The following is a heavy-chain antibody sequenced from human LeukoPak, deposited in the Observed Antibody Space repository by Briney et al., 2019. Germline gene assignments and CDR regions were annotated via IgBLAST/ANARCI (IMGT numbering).Heavy chain of an antibody. V-gene: IGHV1-2*06. CDR3: ARLVGATRDEDY. J-gene: IGHJ4*02. Sequence: ASVKVSCKASGYTFTGYYMHWVRQAPGQGLEWMGRINPNSGGTNYAQKFQGRVTMTTDTSTSTAYMELRSLRSDDTAVYYCARLVGATRDEDYWGQGTLVTVSS. CDR1: GYTFTGYY. CDR2: INPNSGGT. D-gene: IGHD1-26*01.